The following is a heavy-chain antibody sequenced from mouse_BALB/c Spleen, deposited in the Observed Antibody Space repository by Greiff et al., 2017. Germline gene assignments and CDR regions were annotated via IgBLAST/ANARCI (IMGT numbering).Heavy chain of an antibody. D-gene: IGHD4-1*01. V-gene: IGHV1-5*01. CDR3: TRANWERYFDY. CDR2: IYPGNSDT. CDR1: GYTFTSYW. Sequence: EVMLVESGTVLARPGASVKMSCKASGYTFTSYWMHWVKQRPGQGLEWIGAIYPGNSDTSYNQKFKGKAKLTAVTSTSTAYMELSSLTNEDSAVYYCTRANWERYFDYWGQGTTLTVSS. J-gene: IGHJ2*01.